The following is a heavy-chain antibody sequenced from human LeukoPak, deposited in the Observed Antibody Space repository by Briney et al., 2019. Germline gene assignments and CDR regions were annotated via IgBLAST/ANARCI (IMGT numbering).Heavy chain of an antibody. CDR1: GGSITSYY. CDR2: IYYSGST. D-gene: IGHD1-7*01. CDR3: ARLMELPDY. V-gene: IGHV4-59*08. Sequence: RPSETLSLTCTVSGGSITSYYWSWIRQPPGKGLEWIGYIYYSGSTNYNPSLKSRVTISVDTSKNQFSLKLSSVTAADTAVYYCARLMELPDYWGQGTLVTVSS. J-gene: IGHJ4*02.